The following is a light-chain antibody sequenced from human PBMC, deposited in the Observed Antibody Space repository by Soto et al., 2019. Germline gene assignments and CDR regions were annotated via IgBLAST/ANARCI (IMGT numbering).Light chain of an antibody. J-gene: IGKJ5*01. V-gene: IGKV1-33*01. CDR1: QSISNY. Sequence: DIQMTQSPSSVSASVGDRVTIRCRASQSISNYLNWYQQKPGKAPKLLIYDASNLETGVPSRFSGSGSGTDFTFTISSLQPEDIATYYCQQYDNLPTFGQGTRLEIK. CDR2: DAS. CDR3: QQYDNLPT.